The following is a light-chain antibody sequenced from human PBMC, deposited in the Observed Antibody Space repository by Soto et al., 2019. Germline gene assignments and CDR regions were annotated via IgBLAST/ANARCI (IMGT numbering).Light chain of an antibody. V-gene: IGKV1-5*01. Sequence: DMQMTQSPSTLSATVGDRVTITCRASQSIGSWLAWYQQKPGKAPKILIYDVSSLESGVPSRFSGSGSGTEFTLTISSLQPDDFATYYCQQYNSYSWTFGPGTKVEIK. CDR1: QSIGSW. J-gene: IGKJ1*01. CDR2: DVS. CDR3: QQYNSYSWT.